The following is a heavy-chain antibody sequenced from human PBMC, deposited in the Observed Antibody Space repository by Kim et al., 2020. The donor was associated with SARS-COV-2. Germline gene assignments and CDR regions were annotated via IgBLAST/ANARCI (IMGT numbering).Heavy chain of an antibody. V-gene: IGHV3-23*01. J-gene: IGHJ5*02. D-gene: IGHD4-4*01. Sequence: GGSLRLSCAASGFTFSSYAMSWVRQAPGKGLEWVSAISGSGGSTYYADSVKGRFTISRDNSKNTLYLQMNSLRAEDTAVYYCAKDPKDYILGNWFDPWGQGTLVTVSS. CDR1: GFTFSSYA. CDR3: AKDPKDYILGNWFDP. CDR2: ISGSGGST.